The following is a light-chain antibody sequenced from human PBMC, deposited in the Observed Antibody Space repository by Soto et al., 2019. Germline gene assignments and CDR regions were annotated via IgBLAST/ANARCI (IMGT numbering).Light chain of an antibody. V-gene: IGKV3-20*01. J-gene: IGKJ1*01. Sequence: EIALTQSPGTVALSPRERATLSCSGSQSVSSSYLAWYQQKPGQAPRLLIYGASSRATGIPDRFSGSGSGTDFTLTISRLEPEDFAVYYCQQYGSSPRTFGQGTEVDIK. CDR3: QQYGSSPRT. CDR1: QSVSSSY. CDR2: GAS.